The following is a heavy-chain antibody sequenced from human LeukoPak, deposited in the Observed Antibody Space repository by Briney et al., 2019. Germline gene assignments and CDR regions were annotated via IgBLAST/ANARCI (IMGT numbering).Heavy chain of an antibody. Sequence: LSLTCAVYGGSFSGYYWSWIRQPPGKGLEWVAVISYDGSNKYYADSVKGRFTISRDNSKNTLYLQMNSLRAEDTAVYYCARLIMTAVNWGQGTLVTVSS. J-gene: IGHJ4*02. CDR2: ISYDGSNK. CDR3: ARLIMTAVN. D-gene: IGHD4-17*01. CDR1: GGSFSGYY. V-gene: IGHV3-30-3*01.